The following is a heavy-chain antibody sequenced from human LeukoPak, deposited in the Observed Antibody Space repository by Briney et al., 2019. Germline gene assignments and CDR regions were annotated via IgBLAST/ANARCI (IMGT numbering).Heavy chain of an antibody. CDR3: ARQRRYCSGDNCYQRTFDY. J-gene: IGHJ4*02. CDR1: GFTFSNYA. CDR2: ISYDGSKK. D-gene: IGHD2-15*01. Sequence: GGSLRLSCAASGFTFSNYAMHWVRQAPGKGLEWVAGISYDGSKKYFTDSVKGRFTISRDNAKNSLYLQMNSLRAEDTAVYYCARQRRYCSGDNCYQRTFDYWGQGTLVTVSS. V-gene: IGHV3-30-3*01.